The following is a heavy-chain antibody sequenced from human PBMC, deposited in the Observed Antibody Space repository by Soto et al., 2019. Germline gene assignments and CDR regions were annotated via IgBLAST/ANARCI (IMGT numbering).Heavy chain of an antibody. CDR1: DASVSNSHFY. D-gene: IGHD6-13*01. J-gene: IGHJ5*02. V-gene: IGHV4-39*01. CDR3: ARRWAIAAGRGGWFDP. CDR2: INYRGST. Sequence: SETLSLTCTVSDASVSNSHFYWGWIRQPSGKGLEWIGSINYRGSTYYNPSLQIRLTISVDTSNYQFSLKLSSVNAADTGVSYCARRWAIAAGRGGWFDPWGQGTLVTVSS.